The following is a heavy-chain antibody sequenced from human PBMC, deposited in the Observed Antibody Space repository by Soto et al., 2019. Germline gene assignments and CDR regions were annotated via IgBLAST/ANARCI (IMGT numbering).Heavy chain of an antibody. CDR1: GYTFTGYY. CDR3: ARAIAVAGISPYFDY. J-gene: IGHJ4*02. Sequence: ASVKVSCKASGYTFTGYYMHWVRQAPGQGLEWMGWINPNSGGTNYAQKFQGWVTMTRDTSISTAYMELSRLRSDDTAVYYCARAIAVAGISPYFDYWGQGTLVTVSS. CDR2: INPNSGGT. D-gene: IGHD6-19*01. V-gene: IGHV1-2*04.